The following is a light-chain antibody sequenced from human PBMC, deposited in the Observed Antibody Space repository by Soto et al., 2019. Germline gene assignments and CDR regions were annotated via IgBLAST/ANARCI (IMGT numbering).Light chain of an antibody. CDR3: QQYYSSPWT. CDR1: QSVSTD. CDR2: GAS. Sequence: EIVLTQSPATLSLSPGEGATLSCRASQSVSTDLAWYQHKPGQAPRLLIYGASNRATGVAARFSGSGSGTDFTLTISSLEPEDSAVYYCQQYYSSPWTFGQGTKVEVK. V-gene: IGKV3-11*01. J-gene: IGKJ1*01.